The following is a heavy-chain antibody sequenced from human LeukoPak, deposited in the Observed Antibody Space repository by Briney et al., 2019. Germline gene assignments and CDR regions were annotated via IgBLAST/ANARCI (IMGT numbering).Heavy chain of an antibody. CDR3: ASSASLYSSGHWL. J-gene: IGHJ4*02. CDR2: IYYSGST. CDR1: GGSISSSSYY. D-gene: IGHD6-19*01. Sequence: IPSETLSLTCTVSGGSISSSSYYWGWIRQPPGKGLEWIGSIYYSGSTYYNPSLKSRVTISVDTSKNQFSLKLSSVTAADTAVYYCASSASLYSSGHWLWGQGTLVTVSS. V-gene: IGHV4-39*01.